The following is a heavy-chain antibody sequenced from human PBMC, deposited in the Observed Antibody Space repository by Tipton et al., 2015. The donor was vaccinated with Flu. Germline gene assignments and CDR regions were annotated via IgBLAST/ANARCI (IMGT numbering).Heavy chain of an antibody. CDR1: GGSISSYY. Sequence: TLSLTCTVSGGSISSYYWSWIRQPPGKGLEWIGYIYYSGSTNYNPSLKSRVTISVDTSKNQFSLKLSPVTAADTAVYYCARDRPNYYYNGMDVWGQGTTVTVSS. CDR3: ARDRPNYYYNGMDV. J-gene: IGHJ6*02. V-gene: IGHV4-59*01. CDR2: IYYSGST.